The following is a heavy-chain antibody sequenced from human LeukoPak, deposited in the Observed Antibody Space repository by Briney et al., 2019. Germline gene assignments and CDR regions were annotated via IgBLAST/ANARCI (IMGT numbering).Heavy chain of an antibody. CDR2: IRFDGSNK. J-gene: IGHJ4*02. D-gene: IGHD6-25*01. V-gene: IGHV3-30*02. CDR3: TRAAWDY. CDR1: AFTFNSYG. Sequence: PGGSLRLSCAASAFTFNSYGMHWVRQAPGKGLEWVAFIRFDGSNKYYADSVKGRFTISRDTSKNTVYLQMNSLRAEDTAVYYCTRAAWDYWAQGTLVTVSS.